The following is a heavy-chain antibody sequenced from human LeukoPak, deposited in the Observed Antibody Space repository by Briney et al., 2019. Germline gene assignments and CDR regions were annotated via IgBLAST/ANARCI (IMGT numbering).Heavy chain of an antibody. CDR2: ISGSGGRT. J-gene: IGHJ6*02. D-gene: IGHD2/OR15-2a*01. V-gene: IGHV3-23*01. CDR1: GFTFSSYA. CDR3: ARDLSYYYGMDV. Sequence: GGSLRLSCTASGFTFSSYAMSWVRQAPGKGLEWVSGISGSGGRTYYADSVKGRFTISRDNSKNTLYLQMNSLRAEDTAVYYCARDLSYYYGMDVWGQGTTVTVSS.